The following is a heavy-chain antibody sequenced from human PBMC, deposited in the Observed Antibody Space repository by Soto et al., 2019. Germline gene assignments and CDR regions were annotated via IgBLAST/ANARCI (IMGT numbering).Heavy chain of an antibody. CDR2: IYYNGNA. CDR3: ARHPTVTTTYTWYFDF. Sequence: QLQLQESGPGLMKPSETLSLTCTVSGGSISSSSYYWGWIRQPPGKGLEWIGSIYYNGNAYYNPSLKSRVTISVDTSKNQFSLKLSSVTAADTAVYYCARHPTVTTTYTWYFDFWGRGTLVTVSS. J-gene: IGHJ2*01. D-gene: IGHD4-17*01. V-gene: IGHV4-39*01. CDR1: GGSISSSSYY.